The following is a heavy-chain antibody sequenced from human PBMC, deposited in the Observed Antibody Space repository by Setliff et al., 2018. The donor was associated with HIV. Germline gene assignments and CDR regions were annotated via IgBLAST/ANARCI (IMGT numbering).Heavy chain of an antibody. D-gene: IGHD3-22*01. J-gene: IGHJ1*01. CDR3: VRGVTRDISGYYRDEYFQH. V-gene: IGHV1-18*01. CDR1: GYRFNTYG. CDR2: ISPYNGDT. Sequence: ASVKVSCKASGYRFNTYGISWVRQAPGQGLERMGWISPYNGDTRFARSLQGRVTLTTDTSTNTAYMEMRTLRSDDTAVYYCVRGVTRDISGYYRDEYFQHWGQGTPVTVSS.